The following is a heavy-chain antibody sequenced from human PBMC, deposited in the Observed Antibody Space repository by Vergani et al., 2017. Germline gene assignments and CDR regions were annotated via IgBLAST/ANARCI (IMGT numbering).Heavy chain of an antibody. CDR2: IFHSGNT. J-gene: IGHJ4*03. Sequence: QVQLQESAPGLVKPSETLSLTSTVSGAAIKAFYWSCFRHPPGEGLEWSGSIFHSGNTYDNTSLNCRVTIAVDTSKNQFSLKLSSVTAADTAVYYCARRKSMIVGGYFDAWGEGTLVTVAS. CDR3: ARRKSMIVGGYFDA. V-gene: IGHV4-38-2*02. D-gene: IGHD3-22*01. CDR1: GAAIKAFY.